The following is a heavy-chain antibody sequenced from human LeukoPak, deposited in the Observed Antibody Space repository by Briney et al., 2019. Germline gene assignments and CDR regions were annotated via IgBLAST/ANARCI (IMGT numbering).Heavy chain of an antibody. CDR3: ARHGTYYYYGMDV. J-gene: IGHJ6*02. CDR2: IYPGDSDT. V-gene: IGHV5-51*01. Sequence: GESLKISCKGSGYSFTSYWIGWVRQRPGKGLEWMGVIYPGDSDTRYSPSFQGHVTISADESAGTAYLQWSSLKASDTAMYYCARHGTYYYYGMDVWGQGTTVTVSS. CDR1: GYSFTSYW. D-gene: IGHD1-26*01.